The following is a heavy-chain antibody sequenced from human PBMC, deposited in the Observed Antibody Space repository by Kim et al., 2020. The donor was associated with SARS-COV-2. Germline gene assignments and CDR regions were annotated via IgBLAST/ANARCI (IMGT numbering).Heavy chain of an antibody. CDR3: ARAYSSSWYWSPRHFDF. D-gene: IGHD6-13*01. CDR2: INQDGSET. Sequence: GGSLRLSCVASGFTFSSYWVSWVRQAPGKGLEWVASINQDGSETYYVDSVKGRSTIPRDTPKNSLYLLMNSLRVEDTAVYYCARAYSSSWYWSPRHFDFWGQGTLVAVSS. CDR1: GFTFSSYW. V-gene: IGHV3-7*04. J-gene: IGHJ4*02.